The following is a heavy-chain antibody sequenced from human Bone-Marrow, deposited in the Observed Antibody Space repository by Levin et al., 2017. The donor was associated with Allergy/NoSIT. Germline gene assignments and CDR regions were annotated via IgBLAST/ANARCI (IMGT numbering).Heavy chain of an antibody. CDR3: ATQLGATDEVFDN. Sequence: GESLKISCAASGFTFSTYSMSWVRQAPGKGLEWISSISGSGSFTFYADSVKGRFTISRDNAKNSLFLQIDTLRAEDTAVYCCATQLGATDEVFDNWGQGTLVSVSS. D-gene: IGHD1-26*01. CDR1: GFTFSTYS. CDR2: ISGSGSFT. J-gene: IGHJ4*02. V-gene: IGHV3-21*01.